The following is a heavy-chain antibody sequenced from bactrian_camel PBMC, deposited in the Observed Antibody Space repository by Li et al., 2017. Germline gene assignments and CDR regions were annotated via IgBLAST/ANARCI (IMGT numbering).Heavy chain of an antibody. CDR1: GFTFGNNW. CDR3: ATAKTGRGYYSDYVCLTT. D-gene: IGHD4*01. J-gene: IGHJ4*01. Sequence: HVQLVESGGGLVQPGGSLRLSCSASGFTFGNNWMHWVRQAPGKGLEWVSSIDSDGSNTYYPDSVKGRFTISRDNAKNTMYLQMNSLKSEDTALYYCATAKTGRGYYSDYVCLTTGARGPRSPSP. CDR2: IDSDGSNT. V-gene: IGHV3-2*01.